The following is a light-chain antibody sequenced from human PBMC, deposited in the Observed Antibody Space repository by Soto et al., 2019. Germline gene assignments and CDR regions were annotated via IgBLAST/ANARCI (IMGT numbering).Light chain of an antibody. CDR3: LQLNTYPFT. V-gene: IGKV1-9*01. CDR2: AAS. J-gene: IGKJ3*01. Sequence: IQLTQSPSSLSASVGDRVTITCRASQGVTSYLAWYQQKPGKAPKLLIYAASTLQSGVPSRFSRSGSVTDFTLTISSLQPEDFATYYCLQLNTYPFTVGPGTKVEIK. CDR1: QGVTSY.